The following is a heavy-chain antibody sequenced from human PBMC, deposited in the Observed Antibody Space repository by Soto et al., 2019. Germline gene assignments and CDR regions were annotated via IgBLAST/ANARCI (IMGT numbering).Heavy chain of an antibody. Sequence: QVQLVQSGAEVKQPGSSVKVSCKASGGTFSSYTISWVRQAPGQGLEWMGRIIPILDIANYAQRFQGRVTITADKSTREAYMELRGLRSEDTAVYFWASGSIAGAGTVGRWFDPWGHGPLVTVS. CDR1: GGTFSSYT. V-gene: IGHV1-69*02. D-gene: IGHD6-19*01. J-gene: IGHJ5*02. CDR2: IIPILDIA. CDR3: ASGSIAGAGTVGRWFDP.